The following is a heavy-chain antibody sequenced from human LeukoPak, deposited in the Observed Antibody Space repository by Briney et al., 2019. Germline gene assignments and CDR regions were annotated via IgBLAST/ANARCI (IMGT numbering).Heavy chain of an antibody. V-gene: IGHV3-30*18. CDR3: AKDQPLGGYYDFWSGYYFDY. CDR2: ISYDGSNE. J-gene: IGHJ4*02. CDR1: GFTFSSYG. D-gene: IGHD3-3*01. Sequence: QPGGSLRLSCAASGFTFSSYGMHWVRQAPGKGLEWVAVISYDGSNEYYADSVKGRFTISRDNSKNTLYLQMNSLRAEDTAVYYCAKDQPLGGYYDFWSGYYFDYWGQGTLVTVSS.